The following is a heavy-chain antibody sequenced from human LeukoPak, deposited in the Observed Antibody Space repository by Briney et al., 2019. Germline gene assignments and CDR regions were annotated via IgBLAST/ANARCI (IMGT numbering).Heavy chain of an antibody. CDR1: GFTFSSYW. D-gene: IGHD2-2*02. CDR2: IKQDGSEK. Sequence: GRSLRLSCAASGFTFSSYWMSWVRQAPGKGLEWVANIKQDGSEKYYVDSVKGRFTISRDNAKNSLYLQMNSLRAEDTAVYYCAKPSSTSCYRDCFPGVWGQGTLVTVSS. J-gene: IGHJ4*02. V-gene: IGHV3-7*01. CDR3: AKPSSTSCYRDCFPGV.